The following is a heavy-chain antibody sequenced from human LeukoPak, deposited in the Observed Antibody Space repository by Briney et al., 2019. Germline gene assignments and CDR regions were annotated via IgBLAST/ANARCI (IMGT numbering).Heavy chain of an antibody. J-gene: IGHJ3*02. D-gene: IGHD4-11*01. V-gene: IGHV4-59*11. Sequence: SETLSLTCVVSTDSFSSHYWTWLRQPPGKGLEWIGYISYIGSTNYNPSLKSRVTVSIDTSKNQFSLKLTSVTAADTAVYYCARNLVTVTKGIDIWGQGTMVSVSS. CDR2: ISYIGST. CDR3: ARNLVTVTKGIDI. CDR1: TDSFSSHY.